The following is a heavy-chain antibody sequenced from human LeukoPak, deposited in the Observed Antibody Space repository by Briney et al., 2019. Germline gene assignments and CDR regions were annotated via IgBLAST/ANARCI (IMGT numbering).Heavy chain of an antibody. Sequence: SVKVSCKASGGTFSSYAISWVRQAPGQGLEWMGGIIPIFGTANYAQKFQGRVTITADKSTSTAYMELSSLRSEDTAVYYCALWIQLWLRLDYWGQGTLVTVSS. D-gene: IGHD5-18*01. V-gene: IGHV1-69*06. CDR1: GGTFSSYA. CDR3: ALWIQLWLRLDY. CDR2: IIPIFGTA. J-gene: IGHJ4*02.